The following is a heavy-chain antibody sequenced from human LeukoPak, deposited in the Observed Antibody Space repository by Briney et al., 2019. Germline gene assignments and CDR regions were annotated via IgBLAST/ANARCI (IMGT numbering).Heavy chain of an antibody. D-gene: IGHD7-27*01. V-gene: IGHV3-23*01. Sequence: GGSLRLSCAASGFTFSGYAMSWVRQAPGKGLEWVSAISGSGGSTYYADSVKGRFTISRDNSKNTLYLQMNSLRAEDTAVYYCAKDPTLLGAFDYWGQGTLVTVSS. CDR3: AKDPTLLGAFDY. CDR1: GFTFSGYA. J-gene: IGHJ4*02. CDR2: ISGSGGST.